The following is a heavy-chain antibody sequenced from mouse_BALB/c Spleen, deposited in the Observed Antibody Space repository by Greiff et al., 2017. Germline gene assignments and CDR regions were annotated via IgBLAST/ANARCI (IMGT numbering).Heavy chain of an antibody. CDR3: AIITTVVATREAMDY. CDR2: IWRGGST. D-gene: IGHD1-1*01. V-gene: IGHV2-5-1*01. J-gene: IGHJ4*01. Sequence: VKLVESGPSLVQPSQSLSITCTVSGFSLTSYGVHWVRQSPGKGLEWLGVIWRGGSTDYNAAFMSRLSITKDNSKSQVFFKMNSLQADDTAIYYCAIITTVVATREAMDYWGQGTSVTVSS. CDR1: GFSLTSYG.